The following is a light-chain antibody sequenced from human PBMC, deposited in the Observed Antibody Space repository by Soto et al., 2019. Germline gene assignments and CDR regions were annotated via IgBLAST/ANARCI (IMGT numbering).Light chain of an antibody. CDR2: ATS. Sequence: EIVVTQSPATLSVSPGERATLSCRASKSVGNNFAGYQQKPGQPPRLLIFATSTRATGVPARFSGSGSGTEFTLTISSLQSEDFAVYYCQQYGDWPLTFGGGAKVEIE. J-gene: IGKJ4*01. CDR3: QQYGDWPLT. CDR1: KSVGNN. V-gene: IGKV3-15*01.